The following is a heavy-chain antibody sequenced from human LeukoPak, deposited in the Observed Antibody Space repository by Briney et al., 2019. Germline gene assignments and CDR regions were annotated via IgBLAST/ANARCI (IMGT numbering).Heavy chain of an antibody. D-gene: IGHD4-23*01. V-gene: IGHV4-39*01. Sequence: SETLSLTCTVSGGSISSSSYYWGWIRQPPGKGLEWIGSIYYSGSTYYNPSLKSRVTISVDTSKNQFSLKLSSVTAADTAVYYCARHNDYGGTGDAFDIWGQGTMVTVSS. CDR2: IYYSGST. CDR3: ARHNDYGGTGDAFDI. CDR1: GGSISSSSYY. J-gene: IGHJ3*02.